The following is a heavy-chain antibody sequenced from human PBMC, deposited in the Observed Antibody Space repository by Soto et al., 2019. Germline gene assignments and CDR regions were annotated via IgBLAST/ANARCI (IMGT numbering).Heavy chain of an antibody. V-gene: IGHV3-23*01. CDR1: GFTFSNYA. J-gene: IGHJ4*02. CDR3: AKKYPSGYSYGYYFDY. CDR2: ISGSGGST. D-gene: IGHD5-18*01. Sequence: PGGSLRLSCAASGFTFSNYAMNWVRQAPGKGLEWVSAISGSGGSTYYADSVKGRFTISRDNSKNTLYLQMNSLRAEDTAVYYCAKKYPSGYSYGYYFDYWGQGTLVTVSS.